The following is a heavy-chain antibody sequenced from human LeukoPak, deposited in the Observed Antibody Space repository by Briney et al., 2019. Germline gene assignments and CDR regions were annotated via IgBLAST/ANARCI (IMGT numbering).Heavy chain of an antibody. D-gene: IGHD3-10*01. J-gene: IGHJ6*03. CDR1: GGSISSYY. CDR3: ARDRGEVLWFGESPFYYYYMDV. V-gene: IGHV4-4*07. CDR2: IYTSGST. Sequence: SETLSLTCTVSGGSISSYYWSWIRQPAGKGLEWIGRIYTSGSTNYNPSLKSRVTISVDTSKNQFSLKLSSVTAADTAVYYCARDRGEVLWFGESPFYYYYMDVWGKGTTVTVSS.